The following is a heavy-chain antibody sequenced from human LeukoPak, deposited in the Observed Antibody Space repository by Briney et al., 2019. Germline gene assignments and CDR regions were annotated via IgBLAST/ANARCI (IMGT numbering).Heavy chain of an antibody. D-gene: IGHD3-16*02. CDR1: GGSISSYY. V-gene: IGHV4-4*07. J-gene: IGHJ6*03. CDR3: ARDRSVYYYYYMDV. Sequence: PSETLSLTCTVSGGSISSYYWSWIRQPAGKGLEWIGRIYTSGSTNYNPSLKSRVTMSVDTSKNQFSLKPSSVTAADTAVCYCARDRSVYYYYYMDVWGKGTTVTVSS. CDR2: IYTSGST.